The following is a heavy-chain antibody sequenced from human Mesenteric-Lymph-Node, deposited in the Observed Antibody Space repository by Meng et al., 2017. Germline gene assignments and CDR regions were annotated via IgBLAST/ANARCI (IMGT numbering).Heavy chain of an antibody. CDR3: ASAPEATPSCLTN. CDR2: ISTTSTYK. V-gene: IGHV3-21*01. CDR1: GFTFNIYS. D-gene: IGHD3-9*01. Sequence: GQLVGSGGGLVKPGGSLRLSCAASGFTFNIYSMNWVRQAPGKGLEWVSSISTTSTYKQYADSVKGRFTISRDNAKNTLYLQMNSLRDEDTAVYYCASAPEATPSCLTNWGRGTLVTVSS. J-gene: IGHJ4*02.